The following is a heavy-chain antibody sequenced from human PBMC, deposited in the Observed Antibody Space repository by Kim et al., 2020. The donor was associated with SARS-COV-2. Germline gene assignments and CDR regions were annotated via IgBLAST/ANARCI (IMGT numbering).Heavy chain of an antibody. CDR1: GFTFSSYG. Sequence: GGSLRLSCAASGFTFSSYGMHWVRQAPGKGLEWVAVISYDGSNKYYADSVKGRFTISRDNSKNTLYLQMNSLRAEDTAVYYCAKDLSHSSGSGGGDYYYYYGMDVWGQGTTVTVSS. CDR3: AKDLSHSSGSGGGDYYYYYGMDV. V-gene: IGHV3-30*18. J-gene: IGHJ6*02. CDR2: ISYDGSNK. D-gene: IGHD6-6*01.